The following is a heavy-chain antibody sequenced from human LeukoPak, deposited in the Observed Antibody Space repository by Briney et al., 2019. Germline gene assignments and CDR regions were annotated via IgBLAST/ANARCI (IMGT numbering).Heavy chain of an antibody. Sequence: ASVKVSCKASGYTFTSYYMHWVRQAPGQGLEWMGWISAYNGNTNYAQKLQGRVTMTTDTSTSTAYTELRSLRSDDTAVYYCARGHTVTKGGVVDYWGQGTLVTVSS. CDR3: ARGHTVTKGGVVDY. D-gene: IGHD4-17*01. J-gene: IGHJ4*02. CDR1: GYTFTSYY. V-gene: IGHV1-18*04. CDR2: ISAYNGNT.